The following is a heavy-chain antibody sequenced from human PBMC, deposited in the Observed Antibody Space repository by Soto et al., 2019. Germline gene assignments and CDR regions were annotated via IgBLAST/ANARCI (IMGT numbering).Heavy chain of an antibody. J-gene: IGHJ4*02. D-gene: IGHD1-1*01. CDR3: ASAQLERRSDY. CDR2: INHSGST. V-gene: IGHV4-34*01. CDR1: GGSISGYY. Sequence: SETLSLTCAVYGGSISGYYWSWIRQPPGKGLEWIGEINHSGSTNYNPSLKSRVTISVDTSKNQFSLKLSSVTAADTAVYYCASAQLERRSDYWGQGTLVTVSS.